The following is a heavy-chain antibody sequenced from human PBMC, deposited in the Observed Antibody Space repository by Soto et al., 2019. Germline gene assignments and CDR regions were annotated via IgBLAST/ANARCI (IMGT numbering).Heavy chain of an antibody. CDR2: IKQDGTEK. J-gene: IGHJ4*02. D-gene: IGHD6-19*01. V-gene: IGHV3-7*02. Sequence: EVQLVESGGGLVQPGGSLRLSCAASGFTFSSYWMNWVRQAPGKGLEWVANIKQDGTEKHYVDSVKDRFTISRDNAKSSLHLQLTSLRADDTAVYYCAGGTGWFIVDWGQGTLVTVSS. CDR1: GFTFSSYW. CDR3: AGGTGWFIVD.